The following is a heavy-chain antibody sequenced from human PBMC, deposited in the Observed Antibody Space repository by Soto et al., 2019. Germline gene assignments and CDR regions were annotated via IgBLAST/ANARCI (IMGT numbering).Heavy chain of an antibody. Sequence: QVTLKESGTVLVKPTETLTLTCTVSGFSLSNERMGVSWIRQPPGKALEWLAHIFSKDEKSYSTSLKSSLTVSKDNSKRQVVLTVTNTDPVDTATYYCALILWHGQNCHYFDYWGQVTLVTVSS. J-gene: IGHJ4*02. V-gene: IGHV2-26*01. CDR1: GFSLSNERMG. CDR3: ALILWHGQNCHYFDY. D-gene: IGHD1-1*01. CDR2: IFSKDEK.